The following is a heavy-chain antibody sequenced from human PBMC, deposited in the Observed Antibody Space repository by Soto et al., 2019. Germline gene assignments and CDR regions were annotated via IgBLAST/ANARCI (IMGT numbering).Heavy chain of an antibody. CDR1: GGSVNSGGYH. Sequence: SETLSHTWTVSGGSVNSGGYHWSWIRQHPGKGLEWIGDIYYSGSTYYNPSLKSRVTISIDTSTNHFTLHLSALTAADTAVYYCARAPFSNWKYYGMDGSGQRNTVTVSS. CDR2: IYYSGST. J-gene: IGHJ6*02. D-gene: IGHD1-1*01. CDR3: ARAPFSNWKYYGMDG. V-gene: IGHV4-31*02.